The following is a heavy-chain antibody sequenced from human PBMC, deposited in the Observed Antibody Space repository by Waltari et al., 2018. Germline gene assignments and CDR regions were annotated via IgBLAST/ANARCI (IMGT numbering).Heavy chain of an antibody. CDR1: GGTFSSYA. J-gene: IGHJ4*02. D-gene: IGHD5-12*01. V-gene: IGHV1-69*04. Sequence: QVQLVQSGAEVKKPGSSVKVSCKASGGTFSSYAISCVRRAPGQGLEWMGRIIPILGIANYAQKFQGRVTITADKSTSTAYMELSSLRSEDTAVYYCASYVWLQSQEYYFDYWGQGTLATVSS. CDR3: ASYVWLQSQEYYFDY. CDR2: IIPILGIA.